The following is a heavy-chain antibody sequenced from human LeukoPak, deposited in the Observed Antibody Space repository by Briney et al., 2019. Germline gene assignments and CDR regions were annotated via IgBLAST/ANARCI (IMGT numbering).Heavy chain of an antibody. D-gene: IGHD5-18*01. CDR3: AKEYSYGESFIDY. J-gene: IGHJ4*02. Sequence: GRSLRLSCAASGFTFDDYDMHWVRQAPGKGLEWVSGISWNSGSIGYADSVKGRFTISRDNAKNSLYLQMNSLRAEDTALYYCAKEYSYGESFIDYWGQGTLVTVSS. CDR2: ISWNSGSI. CDR1: GFTFDDYD. V-gene: IGHV3-9*01.